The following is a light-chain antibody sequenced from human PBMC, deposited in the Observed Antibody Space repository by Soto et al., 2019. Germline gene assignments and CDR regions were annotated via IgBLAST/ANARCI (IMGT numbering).Light chain of an antibody. V-gene: IGKV3-20*01. CDR2: GAS. J-gene: IGKJ1*01. Sequence: EIVLTQSPGTLSLSPGERATLSCMASQSVSSSYLAWYQQKPGQAPRLLIYGASSRDTGIPDRFSGSGSGTDFTLTISRLEPEEFAVYYCQHPGTFRQGTKVEIK. CDR1: QSVSSSY. CDR3: QHPGT.